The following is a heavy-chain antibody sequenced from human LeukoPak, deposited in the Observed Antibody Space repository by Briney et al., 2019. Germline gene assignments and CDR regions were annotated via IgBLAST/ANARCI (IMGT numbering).Heavy chain of an antibody. CDR1: GGSISSYY. J-gene: IGHJ4*02. CDR3: TRIFYYETGGYYPDH. Sequence: PSETLSLTCTVSGGSISSYYWSWIRQPPGKGLEWIGYIYYSGSTNHNPSLKSRVTFSVDTSKNQFSLKLSSVTAADTAVYYCTRIFYYETGGYYPDHWGQGTLVTVSS. V-gene: IGHV4-59*01. CDR2: IYYSGST. D-gene: IGHD3-22*01.